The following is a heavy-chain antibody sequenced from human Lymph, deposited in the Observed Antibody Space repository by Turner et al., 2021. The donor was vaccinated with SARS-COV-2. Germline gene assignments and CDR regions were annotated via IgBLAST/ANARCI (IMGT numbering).Heavy chain of an antibody. CDR3: ARETVNNWVDP. CDR1: GGSMNSNS. D-gene: IGHD2-21*02. CDR2: IYYRGCT. Sequence: QVQLQESGPRLVKPLETLYLPCTVSGGSMNSNSWSWIRQPPGNRLEWSGYIYYRGCTNDNPSLKSRVTISVDTSKNQFSLNLTSVSAADAAIYYCARETVNNWVDPWGQGILVTVSS. J-gene: IGHJ5*02. V-gene: IGHV4-59*01.